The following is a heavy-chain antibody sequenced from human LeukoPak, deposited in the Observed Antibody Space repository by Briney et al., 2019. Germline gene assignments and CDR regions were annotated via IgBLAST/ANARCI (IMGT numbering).Heavy chain of an antibody. Sequence: SETLSLTCTVSGASISSYYWNWIRQTAEKGLEWIGRVDTSGSTNYNPSLKSRATMSLDKSKNQFSLKLNSVTAADTAVYYCARDEVTMVRGLISYYYYMDVWGKGTTVTVSS. CDR3: ARDEVTMVRGLISYYYYMDV. V-gene: IGHV4-4*07. J-gene: IGHJ6*03. D-gene: IGHD3-10*01. CDR2: VDTSGST. CDR1: GASISSYY.